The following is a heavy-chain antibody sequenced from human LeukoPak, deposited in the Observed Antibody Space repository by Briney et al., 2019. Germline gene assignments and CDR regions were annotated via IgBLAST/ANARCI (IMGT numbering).Heavy chain of an antibody. CDR2: INPNRGGT. CDR1: GYTFTGYY. CDR3: ARRSIAALRFDY. Sequence: ASVKVSCKASGYTFTGYYMHWVRQAPGQGLEWMGWINPNRGGTDYAQKFQGRVTMTRDTSISTAYMELSRLRSDDTAVYYCARRSIAALRFDYWGQGTLVTVSS. J-gene: IGHJ4*02. D-gene: IGHD6-6*01. V-gene: IGHV1-2*02.